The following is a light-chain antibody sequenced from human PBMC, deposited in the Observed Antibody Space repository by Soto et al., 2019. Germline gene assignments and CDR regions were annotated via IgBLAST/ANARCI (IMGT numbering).Light chain of an antibody. CDR1: QSISSY. CDR2: AAS. Sequence: DIQMTQSPSSLSASVGDRVTIPFRASQSISSYLNWYRQKPGKAPKLLIYAASSLQSGVPSRFSGSGSGTDFTLTISSLQPEDFATYYCQQSYSTLRTFGQGTKVDIK. V-gene: IGKV1-39*01. CDR3: QQSYSTLRT. J-gene: IGKJ1*01.